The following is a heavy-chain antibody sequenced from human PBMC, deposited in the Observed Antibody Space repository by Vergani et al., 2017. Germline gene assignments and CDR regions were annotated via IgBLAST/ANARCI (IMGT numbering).Heavy chain of an antibody. CDR2: INAGNGNT. Sequence: QVQLVQSGAEVKKPGASVKVSCKASGYTFTSYAMHWVRQAPGQRLEWMGWINAGNGNTKYSQKFQGRVTITRDTSASTAYMELSSLRSEDTAVYYCARGYNWNYHFDYWGQGTLVTVSS. D-gene: IGHD1-7*01. V-gene: IGHV1-3*01. J-gene: IGHJ4*02. CDR1: GYTFTSYA. CDR3: ARGYNWNYHFDY.